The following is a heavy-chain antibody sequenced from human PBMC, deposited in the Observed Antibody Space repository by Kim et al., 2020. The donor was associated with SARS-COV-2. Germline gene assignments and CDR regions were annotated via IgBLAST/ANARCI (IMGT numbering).Heavy chain of an antibody. Sequence: GGSLRLSCAASGFTFSDYYMDWVRQAPGKGLEWVGRIKNKANSYTTEYAASGKDRFTISRDDSKNSLYLQMNSLKIEDTAVYYCSGGSGNWFDPWGQGALVTVSS. CDR1: GFTFSDYY. V-gene: IGHV3-72*01. CDR3: SGGSGNWFDP. J-gene: IGHJ5*02. CDR2: IKNKANSYTT.